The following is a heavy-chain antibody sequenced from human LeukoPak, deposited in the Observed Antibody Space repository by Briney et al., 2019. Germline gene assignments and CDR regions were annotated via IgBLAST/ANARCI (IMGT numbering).Heavy chain of an antibody. Sequence: TPGGSLRLSCAASGFTFSSYGMNWVRQAPGKGLEWVSSISSSSSYIYYADSVKGRFTISRDNAKNSLYLQMNSLRAEDTAVHYCARGGGRTVRYFDWLPYYYGMDVWGKGTTVTVSS. V-gene: IGHV3-21*01. CDR2: ISSSSSYI. CDR1: GFTFSSYG. D-gene: IGHD3-9*01. J-gene: IGHJ6*04. CDR3: ARGGGRTVRYFDWLPYYYGMDV.